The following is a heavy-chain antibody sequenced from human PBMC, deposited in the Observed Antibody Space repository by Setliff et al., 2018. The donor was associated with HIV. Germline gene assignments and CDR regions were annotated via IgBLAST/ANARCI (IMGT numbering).Heavy chain of an antibody. CDR1: GYFLISGYH. D-gene: IGHD1-26*01. Sequence: KTSETLSLTCAVSGYFLISGYHWGWLRQAPGKGLEWIGCVYHTGSAYYNPSLKSRLTMSVDTSKNQFSLKLRSVTAADTAVYYCARDRRETHFNYYYGMDVWGRGTRSPSP. CDR3: ARDRRETHFNYYYGMDV. J-gene: IGHJ6*02. V-gene: IGHV4-38-2*02. CDR2: VYHTGSA.